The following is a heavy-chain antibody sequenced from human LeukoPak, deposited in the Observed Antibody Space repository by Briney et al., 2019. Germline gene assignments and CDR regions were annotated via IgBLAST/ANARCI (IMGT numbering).Heavy chain of an antibody. J-gene: IGHJ6*02. CDR3: ARHHCSGGSCSNTRYHYYGMDV. CDR2: ISSSSSTI. Sequence: GGSLRLSCAASGFTFSSYSMNWVRQAPGKGLEWVSYISSSSSTIYYADSVKGRFTISRDNAKNSLYLQMNSLRAEDTAVYYCARHHCSGGSCSNTRYHYYGMDVWGQGTTVTVSS. D-gene: IGHD2-15*01. V-gene: IGHV3-48*01. CDR1: GFTFSSYS.